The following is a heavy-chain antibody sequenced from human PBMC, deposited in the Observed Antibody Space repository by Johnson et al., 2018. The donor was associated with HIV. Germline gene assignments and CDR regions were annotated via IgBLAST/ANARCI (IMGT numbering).Heavy chain of an antibody. CDR3: AKLPVLYGDFDDAFNI. CDR1: GFTFDDYG. V-gene: IGHV3-30*18. J-gene: IGHJ3*02. CDR2: ISYDGSNK. D-gene: IGHD4-17*01. Sequence: QVQLVESGGGLVQPGGSLRLSCAGSGFTFDDYGMNWVRQAPGKGLEWVAVISYDGSNKYYADSVKGRFTISRDNSKNTLYLQMNSLRAEDTAVYYCAKLPVLYGDFDDAFNIWGQGTMVTVSS.